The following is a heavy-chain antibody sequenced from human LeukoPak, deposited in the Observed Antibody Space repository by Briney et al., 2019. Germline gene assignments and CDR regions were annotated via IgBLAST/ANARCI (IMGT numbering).Heavy chain of an antibody. D-gene: IGHD1-26*01. CDR3: ACYQALYSGSYWAFDY. CDR2: FDPEDGET. Sequence: ASVKVSCKVSGYTLTELSMHWVRQAPGKGLEWMGGFDPEDGETIYAQKFQGRVTMTEDTSTDTAYMELSSLRSEDTAVYYCACYQALYSGSYWAFDYWGQGTLVTVSS. CDR1: GYTLTELS. V-gene: IGHV1-24*01. J-gene: IGHJ4*02.